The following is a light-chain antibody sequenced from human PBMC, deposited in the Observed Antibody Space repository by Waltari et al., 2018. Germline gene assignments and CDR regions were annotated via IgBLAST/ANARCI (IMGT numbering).Light chain of an antibody. CDR1: QRISSW. CDR3: QQYKTYPHT. CDR2: GLS. V-gene: IGKV1-5*03. J-gene: IGKJ2*01. Sequence: DIQMTQSPSTLSASVGDRVTITCRASQRISSWLAWYQQKPGKAPKLLIYGLSSLQSGVPSRFSGSGSGTECTRTISGLQPDDFAIYYCQQYKTYPHTFGQGTRLEIK.